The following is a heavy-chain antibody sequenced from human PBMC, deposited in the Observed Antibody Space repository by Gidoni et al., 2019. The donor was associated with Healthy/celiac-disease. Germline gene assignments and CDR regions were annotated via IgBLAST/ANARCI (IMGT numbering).Heavy chain of an antibody. CDR1: GYTFTSYG. CDR2: ISAYNCNT. J-gene: IGHJ3*02. V-gene: IGHV1-18*01. Sequence: QVQLVQSGAEVKKPGASVKFSCKASGYTFTSYGISWGRQAPGQGLEWMGWISAYNCNTNYAQELQGRVTMTTDTSTSTAYMELRSLRSDDTAVYYCARGGYYDILTGYSPDAFDIWGQGTMVTVSS. D-gene: IGHD3-9*01. CDR3: ARGGYYDILTGYSPDAFDI.